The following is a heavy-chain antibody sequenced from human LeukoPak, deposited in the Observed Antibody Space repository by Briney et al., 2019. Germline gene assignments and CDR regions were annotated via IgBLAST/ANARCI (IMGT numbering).Heavy chain of an antibody. V-gene: IGHV4-34*01. D-gene: IGHD4-11*01. J-gene: IGHJ6*03. CDR2: INHSGST. CDR3: ARGRGRYSNYPRYYYYYYMDV. CDR1: GVSFSGYY. Sequence: SETLSLTCAVYGVSFSGYYWSWIRQPPGKGLEWIGEINHSGSTNYNPSLKSRVTISVDTSKNQFSLKLSSVTAADTAVYYCARGRGRYSNYPRYYYYYYMDVWGKGTTVTVSS.